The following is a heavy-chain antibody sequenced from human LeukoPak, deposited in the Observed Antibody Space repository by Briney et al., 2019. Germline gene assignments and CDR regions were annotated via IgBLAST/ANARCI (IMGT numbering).Heavy chain of an antibody. V-gene: IGHV1-46*01. Sequence: GASVKVSCKASGYTFTSYYMHWVRQAPGQGLEWMGIINPSGGSTSYAQKFQGRVTMTRDMSTSTVYMELSSLRSEDTAVYYCARADKSDDFSHWGRGTLVTVSS. CDR3: ARADKSDDFSH. D-gene: IGHD3-3*01. J-gene: IGHJ4*02. CDR1: GYTFTSYY. CDR2: INPSGGST.